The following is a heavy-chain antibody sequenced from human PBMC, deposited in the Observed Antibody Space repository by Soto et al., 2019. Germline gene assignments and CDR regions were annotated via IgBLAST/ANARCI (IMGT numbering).Heavy chain of an antibody. CDR2: INPNSGST. Sequence: QVQLVQSGAEVKKPEASVKVSCKASGYTFTASDMHWVRQAPGQGLEWMGWINPNSGSTYHAQNVQGRVTMTRETTTTTAYTDLASLTSDATAVYYFARGAGRGYYELDPWGHGTLVIVSS. J-gene: IGHJ5*02. CDR3: ARGAGRGYYELDP. D-gene: IGHD3-22*01. CDR1: GYTFTASD. V-gene: IGHV1-2*02.